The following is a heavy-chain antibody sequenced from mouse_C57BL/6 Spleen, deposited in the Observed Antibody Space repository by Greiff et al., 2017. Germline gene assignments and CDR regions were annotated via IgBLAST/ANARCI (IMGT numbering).Heavy chain of an antibody. D-gene: IGHD2-3*01. CDR3: TRGGAYDDPYDYAMDY. CDR1: GFTFSSYA. V-gene: IGHV5-9-1*02. Sequence: DVKLVESGEGLVKPGGSLKLSCAASGFTFSSYAMSWVRQTPEKRLEWVAYISSGGDYIYYADTVKGRFTISRDNARNTLYLQMSSLKSEDTAMYYCTRGGAYDDPYDYAMDYWGQGTSVTVSS. CDR2: ISSGGDYI. J-gene: IGHJ4*01.